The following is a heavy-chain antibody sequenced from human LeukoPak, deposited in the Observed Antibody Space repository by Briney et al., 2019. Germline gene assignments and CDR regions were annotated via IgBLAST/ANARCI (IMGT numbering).Heavy chain of an antibody. V-gene: IGHV4-34*01. D-gene: IGHD3-10*01. CDR1: GGSFSGYY. CDR2: INHSGST. J-gene: IGHJ4*02. CDR3: ARGPAAQLNSYGSGSYDAAHLDY. Sequence: SETLSLTCAVYGGSFSGYYWSWIRQPPGKGLEWIGEINHSGSTNYNPSLKSRVTISVATSKNQFSLKLSSVTAADTAVYYCARGPAAQLNSYGSGSYDAAHLDYSGQGTLVTVSS.